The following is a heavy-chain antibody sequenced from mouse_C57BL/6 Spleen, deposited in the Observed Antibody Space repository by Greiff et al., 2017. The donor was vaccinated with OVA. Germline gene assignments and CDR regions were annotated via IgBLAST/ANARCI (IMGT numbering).Heavy chain of an antibody. V-gene: IGHV1-15*01. J-gene: IGHJ3*01. CDR1: GYTFTDYE. Sequence: VQLQQSGAELVRPGASVTLSCKASGYTFTDYEMHWVKQTPVHGLEWIGAIDPETGGTAYNQKFKGKAILTADKSSSTAYMELRSLTSEDSAVYYCTREGSIPFAYWGQGTLVTVSA. CDR2: IDPETGGT. D-gene: IGHD1-1*01. CDR3: TREGSIPFAY.